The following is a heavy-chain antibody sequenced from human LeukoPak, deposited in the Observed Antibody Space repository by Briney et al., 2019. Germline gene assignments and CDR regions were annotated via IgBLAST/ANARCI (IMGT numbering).Heavy chain of an antibody. Sequence: SVKVSCKASGYTFTGYYMHWVRQAPGQGLEWMGWINPNSGGTNYAQKFQGRVTMTRDTSISTAYMELSRLRSDDTAVYYCARPSYGSGRVGWFDPWGQGTLVTVSS. CDR1: GYTFTGYY. V-gene: IGHV1-2*02. CDR3: ARPSYGSGRVGWFDP. J-gene: IGHJ5*02. D-gene: IGHD3-10*01. CDR2: INPNSGGT.